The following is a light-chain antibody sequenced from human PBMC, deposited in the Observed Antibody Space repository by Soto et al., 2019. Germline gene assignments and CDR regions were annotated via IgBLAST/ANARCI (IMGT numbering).Light chain of an antibody. CDR3: LQDFNYPWT. Sequence: AIQMTQSPSSLSASVGDRVTITCRASQHIRNDLGWYQQKPGKTPKLLIFAASSLQSGVPSRFSGSGSGTDFTLTISILQPEDFATYYCLQDFNYPWTFGQGTKVEI. V-gene: IGKV1-6*01. J-gene: IGKJ1*01. CDR2: AAS. CDR1: QHIRND.